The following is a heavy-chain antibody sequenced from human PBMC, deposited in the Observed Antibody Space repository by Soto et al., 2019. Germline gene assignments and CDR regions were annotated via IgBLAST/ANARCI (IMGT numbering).Heavy chain of an antibody. J-gene: IGHJ6*03. CDR1: GYSFTNYG. D-gene: IGHD6-19*01. CDR3: ARDRGVAPPVAGNTHYYYYIDV. V-gene: IGHV1-18*01. CDR2: ISAYNGNT. Sequence: QDQLVQSGVEVKKPGASVKVSCQASGYSFTNYGITWVRQAPGQGFEWMGWISAYNGNTKYAQKLQGRVTMTTDASTSTAYLELRSLTSDDTAVYYCARDRGVAPPVAGNTHYYYYIDVWGKGTTVTVSS.